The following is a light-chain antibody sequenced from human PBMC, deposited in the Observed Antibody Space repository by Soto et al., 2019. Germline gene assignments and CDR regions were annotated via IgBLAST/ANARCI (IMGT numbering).Light chain of an antibody. CDR1: SSDVGGYNY. J-gene: IGLJ2*01. V-gene: IGLV2-14*01. Sequence: QSVLTQPPSASGSPGQSVAISCTGTSSDVGGYNYVSWYQQHPGKAPKLMIYEVSNRPSGVSNRFSGSKSGNTASLTISGLQAEDEADYYCSSYTSSSTLLFGGGTQLTVL. CDR2: EVS. CDR3: SSYTSSSTLL.